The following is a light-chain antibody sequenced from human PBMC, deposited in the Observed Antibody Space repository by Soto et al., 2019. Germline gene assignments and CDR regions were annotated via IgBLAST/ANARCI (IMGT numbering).Light chain of an antibody. CDR2: GAS. CDR1: QSVSSD. CDR3: LQYDKWPPWT. J-gene: IGKJ1*01. V-gene: IGKV3-15*01. Sequence: EIVMTHSPATLSVSPCERATLSCSASQSVSSDLAWYHQKPGQAPRLLIYGASTRATGIPARFSGSGSGTEFTLTINSLQSEDFAVYYCLQYDKWPPWTFGQGTKVDIK.